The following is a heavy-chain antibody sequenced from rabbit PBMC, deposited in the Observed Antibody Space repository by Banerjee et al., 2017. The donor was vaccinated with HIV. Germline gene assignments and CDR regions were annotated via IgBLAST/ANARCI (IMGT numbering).Heavy chain of an antibody. D-gene: IGHD8-1*01. CDR3: ARGVGSSYYKYFFNL. Sequence: QEQLKETGGGLVQPGGSLTLTCTASGFSLSSYWMSWVRQAPGKGLEWIACIDTGKGTTDFASWAKGRVTISKTSSTAVTLQMTSLTVADTATYFCARGVGSSYYKYFFNLWGPGTLVTVS. V-gene: IGHV1S45*01. CDR1: GFSLSSYW. J-gene: IGHJ4*01. CDR2: IDTGKGTT.